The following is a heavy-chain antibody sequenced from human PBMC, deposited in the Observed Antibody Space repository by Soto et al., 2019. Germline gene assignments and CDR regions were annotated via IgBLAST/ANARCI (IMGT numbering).Heavy chain of an antibody. CDR2: IIPIPGTA. CDR1: GGTFGSYA. J-gene: IGHJ6*02. CDR3: ARSQGSSTSLEIYYYYYYGMDD. V-gene: IGHV1-69*01. D-gene: IGHD2-2*01. Sequence: QVQLVQSGAEVKKPGSSVKVSCKASGGTFGSYAISRVRQAPGQGLEWMGGIIPIPGTANYAQKFQGRVTIAADESTSTAYMELSSLRSEDTAVYYCARSQGSSTSLEIYYYYYYGMDDWGQGTTVTVSS.